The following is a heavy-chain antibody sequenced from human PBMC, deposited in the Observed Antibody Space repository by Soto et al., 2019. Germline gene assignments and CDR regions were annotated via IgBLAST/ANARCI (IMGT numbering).Heavy chain of an antibody. J-gene: IGHJ4*02. D-gene: IGHD2-8*01. V-gene: IGHV3-23*01. CDR3: ARGGGYCTPTSCAIDS. Sequence: GGSVRLSCAASGFTFGGSYMSWIRQAAGKGLEWVSRVSLTGSRTNYAESVKGRFTVSRDNFKNTLYLEMDSLRPEDTAIYYCARGGGYCTPTSCAIDSWGRGTPVTVSS. CDR2: VSLTGSRT. CDR1: GFTFGGSY.